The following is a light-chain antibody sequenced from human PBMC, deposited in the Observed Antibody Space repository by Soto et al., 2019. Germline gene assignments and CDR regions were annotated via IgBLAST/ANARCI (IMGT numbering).Light chain of an antibody. J-gene: IGKJ2*01. CDR1: QSISTL. CDR3: QQYKSPPYT. CDR2: DAS. Sequence: DIQMTQSPSTLSASVGDRVTITCRASQSISTLVAWYQQKPGKAPKLLIYDASRLENGDPARFSGSGSGTEFTLAISSLQSDDFATYYCQQYKSPPYTFGQGTRLEIK. V-gene: IGKV1-5*01.